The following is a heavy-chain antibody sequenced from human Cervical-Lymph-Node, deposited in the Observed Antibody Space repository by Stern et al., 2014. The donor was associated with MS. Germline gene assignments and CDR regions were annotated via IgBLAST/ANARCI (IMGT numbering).Heavy chain of an antibody. J-gene: IGHJ4*02. CDR3: ARDLGY. V-gene: IGHV3-30-3*01. CDR2: ISTDGRAT. CDR1: GFTFSNFA. Sequence: VQLVESGGGVVQPGRSLRLSCAASGFTFSNFAMNWLRQSPDKGLQWLSSISTDGRATNYADSVKCRFSISRDNSKNTLYLEMNSLTTEDTAVFYCARDLGYWGQGTLVTVSS.